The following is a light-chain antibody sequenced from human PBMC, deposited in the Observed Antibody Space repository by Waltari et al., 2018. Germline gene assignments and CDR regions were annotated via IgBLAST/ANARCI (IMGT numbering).Light chain of an antibody. Sequence: DIVMTQSPDYMAVSLGVRATINCRSSQSVLYTSDNDNYLAWYQQKPGQPPKLLIYWASTRASGVPDRFSGSGSGTDFTLTISSLQAADVAVYYCQQYYTTPLTFGQGTRVEI. V-gene: IGKV4-1*01. CDR1: QSVLYTSDNDNY. CDR3: QQYYTTPLT. CDR2: WAS. J-gene: IGKJ1*01.